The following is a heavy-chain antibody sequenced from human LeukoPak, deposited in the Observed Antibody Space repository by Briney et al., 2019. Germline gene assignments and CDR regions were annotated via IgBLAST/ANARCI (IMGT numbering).Heavy chain of an antibody. D-gene: IGHD3-22*01. CDR3: ARWSSGTPIDY. V-gene: IGHV1-8*01. Sequence: ASVKVSCKVSGYTLTELSMHWVRQATGQGLEWMGWMNPNSGNTGYAQKFQGRVTMTRNTSISTAYMELSSLRSGDTAVYYCARWSSGTPIDYWGQGTLVTVSS. CDR1: GYTLTELS. J-gene: IGHJ4*02. CDR2: MNPNSGNT.